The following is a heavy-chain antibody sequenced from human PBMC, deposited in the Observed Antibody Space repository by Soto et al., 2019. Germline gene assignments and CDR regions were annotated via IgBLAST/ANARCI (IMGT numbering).Heavy chain of an antibody. D-gene: IGHD2-21*02. Sequence: GGSLRLSCAAPGFTFSDYYMSWIRQAPGKGLEWVSYISSSGSTIYYADSVKGRFTISRDNAKNSLYLQMNSLRAEDTAVYYCARGFRGGDADWFDPWGQGTLVTVSS. V-gene: IGHV3-11*01. CDR1: GFTFSDYY. CDR3: ARGFRGGDADWFDP. J-gene: IGHJ5*02. CDR2: ISSSGSTI.